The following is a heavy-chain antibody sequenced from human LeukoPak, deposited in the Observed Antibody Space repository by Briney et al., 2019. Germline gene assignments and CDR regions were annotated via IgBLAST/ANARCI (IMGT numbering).Heavy chain of an antibody. V-gene: IGHV4-34*01. CDR1: GGSFSGYY. CDR3: AKWISVRIAATGTFDS. J-gene: IGHJ5*01. Sequence: SETLSLTCAVYGGSFSGYYWSWIRQPPGKGLEWIGEINHSGSTNYNPSLKSRVTISVDTSKNQFSLKLSSVTAADTAVYYCAKWISVRIAATGTFDSWGQGTLVTVSS. CDR2: INHSGST. D-gene: IGHD6-13*01.